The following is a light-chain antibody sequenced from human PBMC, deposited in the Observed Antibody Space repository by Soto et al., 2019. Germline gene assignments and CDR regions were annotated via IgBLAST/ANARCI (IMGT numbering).Light chain of an antibody. CDR2: DAS. J-gene: IGKJ4*01. CDR1: QSVLYSSNNKNY. V-gene: IGKV1-33*01. CDR3: QQYDNLPLT. Sequence: DIVMTQSPESLAVSVGERATINFKSSQSVLYSSNNKNYLNWYQQKPGKAPKLLIYDASNLETGVPSRFSGSGSGTDFTFTISSLQPEDIATYYCQQYDNLPLTFGGGTKVDI.